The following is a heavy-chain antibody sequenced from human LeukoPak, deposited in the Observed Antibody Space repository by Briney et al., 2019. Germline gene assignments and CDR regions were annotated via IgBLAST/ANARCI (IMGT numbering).Heavy chain of an antibody. Sequence: GASVKVSCKASGGTFSSYAISWVRQAPGQGLEWMGGIIPIFGTANYAQKFQGRVTITADESTSTAYMELSSLRSEDTAVYYCARGRYDFWSGYFLGYWGQGTLVTVSS. D-gene: IGHD3-3*01. CDR1: GGTFSSYA. V-gene: IGHV1-69*01. J-gene: IGHJ4*02. CDR2: IIPIFGTA. CDR3: ARGRYDFWSGYFLGY.